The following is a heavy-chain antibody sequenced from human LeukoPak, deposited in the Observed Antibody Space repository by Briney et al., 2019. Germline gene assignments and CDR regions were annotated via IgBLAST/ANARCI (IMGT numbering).Heavy chain of an antibody. CDR2: MNPNSGNT. J-gene: IGHJ4*02. V-gene: IGHV1-8*01. D-gene: IGHD4-23*01. Sequence: ASVKVSCKASGYTFTSYDINWVRQATGQGLEWMGWMNPNSGNTGYAQKFQGRVTITADESTSTAYMELSSLRSEDTAVYYCAKKGYGGNSGGAYFDYWGQGTLVTVSS. CDR1: GYTFTSYD. CDR3: AKKGYGGNSGGAYFDY.